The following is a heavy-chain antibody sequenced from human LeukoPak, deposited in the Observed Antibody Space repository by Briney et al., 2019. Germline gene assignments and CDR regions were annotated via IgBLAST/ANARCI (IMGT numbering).Heavy chain of an antibody. CDR1: GFTFSSYA. CDR2: ISGSGGST. J-gene: IGHJ4*02. CDR3: AKVRDYYGSGSYRAPDY. Sequence: HAGGSLRLSCAASGFTFSSYAMSWVRQAPGKGLEWVSAISGSGGSTYYADSVKGRFTISRDNSKNTLCLQMNSLRAEDTAVYYCAKVRDYYGSGSYRAPDYWGQGTLVTVSS. D-gene: IGHD3-10*01. V-gene: IGHV3-23*01.